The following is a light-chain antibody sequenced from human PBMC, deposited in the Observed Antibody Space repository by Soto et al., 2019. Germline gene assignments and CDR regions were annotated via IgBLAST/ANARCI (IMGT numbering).Light chain of an antibody. Sequence: IKMTQSPSSVSASVGDRVTITCRASQGISKWLAWYQQKPGKGPNLLIYSASTLQRGVPSRFSGSGSGTDFTLTISSLQPEDFGTYYCQQASSFPWTFGQGTKVDI. V-gene: IGKV1-12*01. CDR2: SAS. CDR3: QQASSFPWT. J-gene: IGKJ1*01. CDR1: QGISKW.